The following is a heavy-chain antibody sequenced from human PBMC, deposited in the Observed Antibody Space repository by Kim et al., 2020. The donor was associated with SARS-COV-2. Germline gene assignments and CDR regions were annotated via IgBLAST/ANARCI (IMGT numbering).Heavy chain of an antibody. CDR3: ATRPPCSGGICFGLDT. CDR2: ICRDGMVT. V-gene: IGHV3-7*01. CDR1: GFTFSDTC. Sequence: GGSLRLSCAAFGFTFSDTCMRWVRQVPVEWLEGVSDICRDGMVTNYADSGRGRLTISRDNSTRILYRQMNSLGPEDTAVYFCATRPPCSGGICFGLDTWGNGTLVTVSS. J-gene: IGHJ5*01. D-gene: IGHD2-15*01.